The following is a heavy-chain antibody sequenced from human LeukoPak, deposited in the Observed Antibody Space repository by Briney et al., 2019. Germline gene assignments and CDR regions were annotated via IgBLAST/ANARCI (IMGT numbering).Heavy chain of an antibody. D-gene: IGHD6-19*01. CDR2: IYHSGST. CDR1: GGSISSSNW. CDR3: ARATIAVAGDFDY. J-gene: IGHJ4*02. Sequence: SETVSLTCAVSGGSISSSNWWSWVRQPPGKGLEWIGEIYHSGSTNYNPSLKSRVTILVDKSKNQFSLKLSSVTAADTAVYYCARATIAVAGDFDYWGQGTLVTVSS. V-gene: IGHV4-4*02.